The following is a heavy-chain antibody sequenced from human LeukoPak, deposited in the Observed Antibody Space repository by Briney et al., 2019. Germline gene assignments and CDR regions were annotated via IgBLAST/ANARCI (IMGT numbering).Heavy chain of an antibody. CDR2: ISGSGAGT. CDR1: GFTFSTYS. Sequence: PGGSLRLSCAASGFTFSTYSMNWVRQAPGKGLEWVSSISGSGAGTYFADSVRGRFTISRDNSESTLYLQMHSLRVDDTAVYYCAKAAGHYDSSGLYDAFDIWGQGTMVTVSS. D-gene: IGHD3-22*01. J-gene: IGHJ3*02. V-gene: IGHV3-23*01. CDR3: AKAAGHYDSSGLYDAFDI.